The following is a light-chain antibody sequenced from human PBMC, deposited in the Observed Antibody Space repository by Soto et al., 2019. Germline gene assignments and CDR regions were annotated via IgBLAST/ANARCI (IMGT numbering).Light chain of an antibody. J-gene: IGKJ1*01. CDR1: QSISGN. V-gene: IGKV3-15*01. CDR2: RAS. Sequence: EILITQSPATLSVSPGERATLSCRANQSISGNLAWYQQKPGQAPRLLINRASTRAPGIPARFSGSASGTEFTLTISSLQSEDFAVYYCHQCNEWPWTFGQGTKVDI. CDR3: HQCNEWPWT.